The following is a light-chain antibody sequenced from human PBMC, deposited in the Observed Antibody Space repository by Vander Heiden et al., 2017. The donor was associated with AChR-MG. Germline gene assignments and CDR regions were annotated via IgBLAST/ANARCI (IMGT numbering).Light chain of an antibody. Sequence: TQSPSPLSPSVGDTVTISCRASQSVYPYFHWYQQTPDSPPHLLVFSTCAMAGEVPSRCSGDGSGTDFTLTSTKLKHEDFETYYRQQSHTLPITFGQGTRL. V-gene: IGKV1-39*01. CDR3: QQSHTLPIT. CDR1: QSVYPY. J-gene: IGKJ5*01. CDR2: STC.